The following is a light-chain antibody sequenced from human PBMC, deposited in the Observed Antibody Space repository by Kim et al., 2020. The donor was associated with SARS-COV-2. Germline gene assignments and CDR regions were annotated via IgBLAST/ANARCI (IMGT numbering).Light chain of an antibody. CDR3: QTWGTGIWV. CDR2: LNSDGSH. CDR1: SGNSTYA. V-gene: IGLV4-69*01. Sequence: QPVLTQSPSASASLGASVKLTCTLSSGNSTYAIAWHQQQQPEKGPRFLMKLNSDGSHNKGDGIPDRFSASSSGAEHYLTISSLQSEDEADYYCQTWGTGIWVFGGGTQLTVL. J-gene: IGLJ3*02.